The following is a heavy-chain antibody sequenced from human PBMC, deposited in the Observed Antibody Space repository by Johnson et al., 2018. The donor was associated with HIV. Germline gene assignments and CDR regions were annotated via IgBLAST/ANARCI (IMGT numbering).Heavy chain of an antibody. Sequence: VQLVESGGGVVQPGGSLRLSCAASGFTFSSYAMHWVRQAPGKGLEYVSAISSNGGSTYYANSVKGRFTISRDNSKNTLYLQMGSLRAEDMAVYYCARSSQHHNSDAVDIWGQGTMVTVSS. V-gene: IGHV3-64*01. D-gene: IGHD1-1*01. CDR2: ISSNGGST. J-gene: IGHJ3*02. CDR1: GFTFSSYA. CDR3: ARSSQHHNSDAVDI.